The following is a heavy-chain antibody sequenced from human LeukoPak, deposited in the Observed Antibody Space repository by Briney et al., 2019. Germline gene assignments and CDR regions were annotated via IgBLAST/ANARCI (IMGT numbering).Heavy chain of an antibody. Sequence: GGSLRLSCAASGLTFSSYAMSWVGQAPGKGLDWVSAISGSGGSTYYADSVKGRFTISRDNSKNTLYLQMNSLRAEDTAVYYCAKITMVRGVITTFDYWGQGTLVTVSS. V-gene: IGHV3-23*01. CDR1: GLTFSSYA. CDR2: ISGSGGST. D-gene: IGHD3-10*01. CDR3: AKITMVRGVITTFDY. J-gene: IGHJ4*02.